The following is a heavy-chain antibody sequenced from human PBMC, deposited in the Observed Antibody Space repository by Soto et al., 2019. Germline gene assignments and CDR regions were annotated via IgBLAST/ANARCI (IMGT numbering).Heavy chain of an antibody. V-gene: IGHV3-30*04. Sequence: QVQLVESGGGVVQPGRSLRLSCAASGFTFSSYAMHWVRQAPGKGLEWVAVIAYDGRNKYYADSVKGRFTISRDNSKNTLYLQMNSLRIEGTAVYYCARELERVFDYWVQGTLVTVSS. CDR1: GFTFSSYA. J-gene: IGHJ4*02. CDR2: IAYDGRNK. D-gene: IGHD1-1*01. CDR3: ARELERVFDY.